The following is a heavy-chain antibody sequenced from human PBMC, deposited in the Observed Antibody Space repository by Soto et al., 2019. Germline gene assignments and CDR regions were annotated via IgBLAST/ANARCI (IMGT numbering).Heavy chain of an antibody. V-gene: IGHV4-38-2*02. CDR3: ARLTGESVYTDY. CDR2: IYHSGST. J-gene: IGHJ4*02. Sequence: SETLSLTCTVSGYSISSGYYWGWIRQPPGKGLEWIGSIYHSGSTYYNPSLKSRVTISVDTSKNQFSLKLSSVTAADTAVYYCARLTGESVYTDYWGQGTLVTVSS. D-gene: IGHD7-27*01. CDR1: GYSISSGYY.